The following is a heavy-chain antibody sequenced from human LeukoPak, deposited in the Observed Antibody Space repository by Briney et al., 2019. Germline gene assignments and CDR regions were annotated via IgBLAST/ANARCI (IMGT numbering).Heavy chain of an antibody. CDR2: IYHSGST. J-gene: IGHJ2*01. V-gene: IGHV4-39*07. Sequence: SSETLSLTCTVSGGSISSSSYYWGWIRQPPGKGLEWFGIIYHSGSTYYNPSLKSRVTISVDTSKNQFSLKLNSVTAADTAVYYCARVSGRFTWYFDLWGRGTLVTVSS. CDR1: GGSISSSSYY. CDR3: ARVSGRFTWYFDL.